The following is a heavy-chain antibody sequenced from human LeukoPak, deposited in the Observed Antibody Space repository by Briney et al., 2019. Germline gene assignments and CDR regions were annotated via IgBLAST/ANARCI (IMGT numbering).Heavy chain of an antibody. CDR1: GYTFTSYG. V-gene: IGHV1-2*02. J-gene: IGHJ4*02. D-gene: IGHD6-6*01. CDR3: ARAIAARRSDY. Sequence: GASVKVSCKASGYTFTSYGISWVRQAPGQGLEWMGWINPNSGGTNYAQKFQGRVTMTRDTSISTAYMELSRLRSDDTAVYYCARAIAARRSDYWGQGTLVTVSS. CDR2: INPNSGGT.